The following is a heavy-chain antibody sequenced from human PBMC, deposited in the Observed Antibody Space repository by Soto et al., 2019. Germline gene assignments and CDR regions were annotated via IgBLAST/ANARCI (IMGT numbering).Heavy chain of an antibody. D-gene: IGHD2-2*01. CDR3: ARDPSEGRVGNWFES. CDR2: ISSSTSYV. J-gene: IGHJ5*01. V-gene: IGHV3-21*01. Sequence: GGSLRLSCAASGFTFSRYGMNWLRQAPGKGLEWVASISSSTSYVYYADSVKGRFSTSRDNAKNILYLEMYALRTEDTAVYYCARDPSEGRVGNWFESWGQGTLVTVSS. CDR1: GFTFSRYG.